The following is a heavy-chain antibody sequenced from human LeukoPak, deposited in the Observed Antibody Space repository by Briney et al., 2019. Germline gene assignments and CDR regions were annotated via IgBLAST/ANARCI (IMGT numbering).Heavy chain of an antibody. V-gene: IGHV1-2*06. CDR3: ARTHSYYYGSGSDYYYYGMDV. CDR1: GYTFTSYG. D-gene: IGHD3-10*01. Sequence: ASVKVSCKASGYTFTSYGISWVRQAPGQGLEWMGRINPNSGGANYAQKFQGRVTMTRDTSISTAYMELSRLRSDDTAVYYCARTHSYYYGSGSDYYYYGMDVWGQGTTVTVSS. CDR2: INPNSGGA. J-gene: IGHJ6*02.